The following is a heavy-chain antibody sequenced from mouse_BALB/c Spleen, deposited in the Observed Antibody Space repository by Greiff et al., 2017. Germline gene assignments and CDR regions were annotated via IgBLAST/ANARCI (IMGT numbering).Heavy chain of an antibody. Sequence: VKLQQSGAELAKPGASVKMSCKASGYTFTSYWMHWVKQRPGQGLEWIGYINPSTGYTEYNQKFKDKATLTADKSSSTAYMQLSSLTSEDSAVYYCARITTATIAYWGQGTLVTVSA. CDR3: ARITTATIAY. J-gene: IGHJ3*01. CDR2: INPSTGYT. CDR1: GYTFTSYW. V-gene: IGHV1-7*01. D-gene: IGHD1-2*01.